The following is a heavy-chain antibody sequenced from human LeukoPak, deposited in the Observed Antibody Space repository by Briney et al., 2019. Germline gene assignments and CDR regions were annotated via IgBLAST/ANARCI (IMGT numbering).Heavy chain of an antibody. CDR1: GGSISGHY. V-gene: IGHV4-59*11. CDR2: IHYTGKP. J-gene: IGHJ6*02. D-gene: IGHD3-16*01. CDR3: ARFGVDYDMDV. Sequence: SETLSLTCSVSGGSISGHYWTWIRQPPGKGLEWTGQIHYTGKPDYNPSLKSRITISVDTSKNQVSLQVSSVTAADSAIYYCARFGVDYDMDVWGHGTTVTVFS.